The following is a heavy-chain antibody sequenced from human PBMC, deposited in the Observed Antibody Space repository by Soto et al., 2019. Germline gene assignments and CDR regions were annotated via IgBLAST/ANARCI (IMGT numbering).Heavy chain of an antibody. Sequence: QVQLQESGPGLVKPSGTLSLTCVVTGASISSHKQWWTWVSQPPGKGLEWIGELYHTGSVNYMSSLRGRITMSVDKTKNQFSRKLSSMTAADTATYYCARAGYCPTDNCWDDFYYYTMDVWGQGTTGTVS. V-gene: IGHV4-4*02. CDR1: GASISSHKQW. CDR3: ARAGYCPTDNCWDDFYYYTMDV. D-gene: IGHD1-1*01. J-gene: IGHJ6*02. CDR2: LYHTGSV.